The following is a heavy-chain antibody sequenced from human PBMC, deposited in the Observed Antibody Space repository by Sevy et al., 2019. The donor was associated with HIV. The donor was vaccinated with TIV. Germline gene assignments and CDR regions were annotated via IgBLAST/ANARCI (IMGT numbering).Heavy chain of an antibody. CDR1: GFAFYDYS. Sequence: GGSLRLSCAASGFAFYDYSMSWIRQAPGKGLEWVANLSFGCGKINYADSVKGRFTISRDNSKNSFYLQMDNLRVEDTALYYCEREGCTRPHDYWGQGTRVTVSS. CDR2: LSFGCGKI. V-gene: IGHV3-23*01. CDR3: EREGCTRPHDY. J-gene: IGHJ4*02. D-gene: IGHD2-8*01.